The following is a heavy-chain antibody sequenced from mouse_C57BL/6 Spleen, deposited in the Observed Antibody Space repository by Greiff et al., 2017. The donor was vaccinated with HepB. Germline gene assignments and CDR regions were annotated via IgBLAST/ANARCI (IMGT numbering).Heavy chain of an antibody. CDR1: GYTFTSYW. CDR2: IHPNSGST. V-gene: IGHV1-64*01. CDR3: ARSGGSSPYAMDY. Sequence: VQLQQPGAELVKPGASVKLSCKASGYTFTSYWMHWVKQRPGQGLEWIGMIHPNSGSTNYNEKFKSKATLTVDKSSSTAYMQLSSLTSEDSAVYYCARSGGSSPYAMDYCGQGTSVTVSS. D-gene: IGHD1-1*01. J-gene: IGHJ4*01.